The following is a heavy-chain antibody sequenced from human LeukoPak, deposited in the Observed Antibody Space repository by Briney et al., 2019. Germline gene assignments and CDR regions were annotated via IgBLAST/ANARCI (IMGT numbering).Heavy chain of an antibody. V-gene: IGHV3-21*01. Sequence: GGSLRLSCAASGFTFSSYSMNWVRQAPGKGLEWVSSISSSSSYIYYADSVKGRFTISRDNAKNSLYLQMNSLRAEDTAVYYCASSSSGPYYYYYMDVWGKGTTVTASS. CDR1: GFTFSSYS. CDR2: ISSSSSYI. J-gene: IGHJ6*03. CDR3: ASSSSGPYYYYYMDV. D-gene: IGHD6-6*01.